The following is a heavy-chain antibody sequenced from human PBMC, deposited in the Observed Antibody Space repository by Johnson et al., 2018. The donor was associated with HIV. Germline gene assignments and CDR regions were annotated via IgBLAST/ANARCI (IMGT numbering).Heavy chain of an antibody. J-gene: IGHJ3*02. CDR1: GFTFSSYG. D-gene: IGHD6-6*01. CDR2: IWYEGSNK. CDR3: ASSPMRYSSSAYAFDI. V-gene: IGHV3-33*01. Sequence: VQLVESGGGVVQPGRSLRLSCAASGFTFSSYGMHWVRQAPGKGLEWVAVIWYEGSNKYYADSVKGRFTISRDNSKNTLYLQMNSLRAEDAAVYYCASSPMRYSSSAYAFDIWGQGTMVTVSS.